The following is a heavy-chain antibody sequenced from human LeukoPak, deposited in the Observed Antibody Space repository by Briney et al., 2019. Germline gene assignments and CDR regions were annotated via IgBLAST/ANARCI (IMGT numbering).Heavy chain of an antibody. J-gene: IGHJ4*02. Sequence: GESLKISCKGSGYSFTSYWVGWVRQMPGKGLEWMGIIYPGDSDTRYSPSFQGQVTISADKSISTAYLQWSSLKASDTAMYYRARQLYSYGYGFYLDYWGQGTLVTVSS. CDR1: GYSFTSYW. V-gene: IGHV5-51*01. CDR3: ARQLYSYGYGFYLDY. D-gene: IGHD5-18*01. CDR2: IYPGDSDT.